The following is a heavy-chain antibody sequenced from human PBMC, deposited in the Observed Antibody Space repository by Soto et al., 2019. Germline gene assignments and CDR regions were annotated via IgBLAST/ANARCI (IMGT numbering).Heavy chain of an antibody. D-gene: IGHD7-27*01. CDR3: ARGLNPPGPTDY. Sequence: QVQLQQWGAGLLKPSETLSLTCAVYGGSFSGYYWSWIRQPPGKGLEWIGEINHSGSTNYNPSLKRSVTISVDTSKTQFSLKLSSVTAADTAVYYCARGLNPPGPTDYWGQGTLFTVSS. V-gene: IGHV4-34*01. CDR2: INHSGST. J-gene: IGHJ4*02. CDR1: GGSFSGYY.